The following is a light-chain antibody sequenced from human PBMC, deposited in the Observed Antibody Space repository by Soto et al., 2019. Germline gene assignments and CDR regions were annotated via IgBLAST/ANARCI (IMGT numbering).Light chain of an antibody. CDR1: SSDVGGYNY. CDR2: DVN. J-gene: IGLJ2*01. Sequence: QPVLTQPRSVSGSPGQSVTISCTGTSSDVGGYNYVSWYQQHPGKAPKFMIYDVNKRPSGVPDRFSGSKSGNTASLTISGLQAEDEADYYCCSYAGSYTVIFGGGTKLTVL. V-gene: IGLV2-11*01. CDR3: CSYAGSYTVI.